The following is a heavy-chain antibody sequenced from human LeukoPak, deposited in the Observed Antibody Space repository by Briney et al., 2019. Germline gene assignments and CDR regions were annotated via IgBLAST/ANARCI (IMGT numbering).Heavy chain of an antibody. D-gene: IGHD6-13*01. CDR3: ARAPGSSSWYSVDY. CDR1: GYTFTGHY. V-gene: IGHV1-8*02. Sequence: ASVKVSCKASGYTFTGHYMHWVRQATGQGLEWMGWMNPNSGNTGYAQKFQGRVTMTRNTSISTAYMELSSLRSEDTAVYYCARAPGSSSWYSVDYWGQGTLVTVSS. J-gene: IGHJ4*02. CDR2: MNPNSGNT.